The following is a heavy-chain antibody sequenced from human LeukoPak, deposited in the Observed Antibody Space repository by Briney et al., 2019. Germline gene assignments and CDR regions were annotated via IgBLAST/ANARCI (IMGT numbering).Heavy chain of an antibody. CDR3: AREALDAFDI. CDR1: GGSFSGYY. V-gene: IGHV4-34*01. Sequence: KPSETLSLTCAVYGGSFSGYYWSWIRQPPGKGLESIGEINHSGSTNYNPSLKSRVTISVDTSKNQFSLKLSSVTAADTAVYYCAREALDAFDIWGQGTMVTVSS. CDR2: INHSGST. J-gene: IGHJ3*02.